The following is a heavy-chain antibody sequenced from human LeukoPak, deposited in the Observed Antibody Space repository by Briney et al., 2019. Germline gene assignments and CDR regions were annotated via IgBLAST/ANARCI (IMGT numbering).Heavy chain of an antibody. V-gene: IGHV4-59*01. Sequence: SETLSLTCTVSGGSISSYYWSWIRQPPGKGLEWIGYIYYTGSTNYNPSLKSRVTISVDASKNQFSLKLSSVTAADTAVYYCARDDYGGNALGYWGQGTLVTVSS. CDR2: IYYTGST. J-gene: IGHJ4*02. CDR1: GGSISSYY. CDR3: ARDDYGGNALGY. D-gene: IGHD4-23*01.